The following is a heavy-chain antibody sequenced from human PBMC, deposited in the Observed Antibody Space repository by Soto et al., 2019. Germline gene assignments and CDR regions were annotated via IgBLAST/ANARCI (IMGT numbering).Heavy chain of an antibody. CDR2: IIPIFGTA. Sequence: QVQLVQSGAEVKKPGSSVKVSCKASGGTFSSYAISWVRQAPGQGLEWMGGIIPIFGTANYAKKFQGRVTITATESTSTADRELSSLRSEDTAVYYCARALGGSEGFDYWGQGTLVTVSS. CDR3: ARALGGSEGFDY. D-gene: IGHD3-16*01. J-gene: IGHJ4*02. CDR1: GGTFSSYA. V-gene: IGHV1-69*12.